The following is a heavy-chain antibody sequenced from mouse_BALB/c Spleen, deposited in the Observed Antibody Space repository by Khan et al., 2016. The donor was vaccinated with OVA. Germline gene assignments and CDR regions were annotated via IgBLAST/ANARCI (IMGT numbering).Heavy chain of an antibody. CDR3: TAATAY. Sequence: EVELVESGGGLVQPGGSLKLSCAASGFTFSTYGMSWVRQTPDKRLELVATVNRNGDGTYYPDSVKGRFTISRDNAKNTLYMQLSSLKSEDTSMYYCTAATAYWGQGTLVTVSA. V-gene: IGHV5-6-3*01. CDR1: GFTFSTYG. D-gene: IGHD1-2*01. J-gene: IGHJ3*01. CDR2: VNRNGDGT.